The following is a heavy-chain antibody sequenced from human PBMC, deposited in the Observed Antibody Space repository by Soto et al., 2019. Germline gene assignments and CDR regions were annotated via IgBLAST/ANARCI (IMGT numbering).Heavy chain of an antibody. Sequence: GGSLRLNSVDSGFTFSSCAMHWVRQVPGKGLEWLAVVTPDGSLYPYGDSVKGRFSISRENSRKTIYLQMNSLRPGDTAVYYCVKDRSDTWSFDYWGQGTLVTVSS. V-gene: IGHV3-30*18. CDR1: GFTFSSCA. J-gene: IGHJ4*02. CDR2: VTPDGSLY. CDR3: VKDRSDTWSFDY. D-gene: IGHD2-8*02.